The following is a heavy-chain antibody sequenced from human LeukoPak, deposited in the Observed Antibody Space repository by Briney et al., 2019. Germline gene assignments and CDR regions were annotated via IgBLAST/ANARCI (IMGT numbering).Heavy chain of an antibody. CDR3: ARAGAVAAADY. CDR1: GFTFSSYA. D-gene: IGHD6-13*01. V-gene: IGHV3-30-3*01. Sequence: GGSLRLSCAASGFTFSSYAMHWVRQAPGKGLEWVAVISYDGSNKYYADSVKGRFTISRDNSKNTLYPQMNSLRAEDTAVYYCARAGAVAAADYWGQGTLVTVSS. CDR2: ISYDGSNK. J-gene: IGHJ4*02.